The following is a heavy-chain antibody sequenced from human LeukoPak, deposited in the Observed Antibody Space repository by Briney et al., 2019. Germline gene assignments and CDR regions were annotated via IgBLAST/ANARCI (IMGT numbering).Heavy chain of an antibody. CDR1: GGSISTYY. D-gene: IGHD3-9*01. Sequence: PSETLSLTCTVSGGSISTYYWSWIRQPPGKGLEWIGYIYYSGSTNYNPSLKSRVTISVDTSKNQFSLKLSSVTAADTAVYYCARVPRITIFFDYYYMDVWGKGITVTVSS. V-gene: IGHV4-59*01. J-gene: IGHJ6*03. CDR3: ARVPRITIFFDYYYMDV. CDR2: IYYSGST.